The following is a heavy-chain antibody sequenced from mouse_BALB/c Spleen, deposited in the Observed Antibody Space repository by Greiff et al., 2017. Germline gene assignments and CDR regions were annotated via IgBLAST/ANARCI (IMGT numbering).Heavy chain of an antibody. J-gene: IGHJ4*01. V-gene: IGHV3-5*02. CDR2: IYYSGTI. Sequence: DVKLQESGPGLVKPSQTVSLTCTVTGISITTGNYRWSWIRQFPGNKLEWIGYIYYSGTITYNPSLTSRTTITRDTSKNQFFLEMNSLTAEDTATYYCARDGADDAMDYWGQGTSVTVSS. CDR3: ARDGADDAMDY. CDR1: GISITTGNYR.